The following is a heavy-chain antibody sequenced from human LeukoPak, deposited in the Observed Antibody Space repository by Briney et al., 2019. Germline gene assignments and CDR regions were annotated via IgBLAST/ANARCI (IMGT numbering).Heavy chain of an antibody. CDR2: INHSGST. CDR1: GGSFSGYY. CDR3: VRRVAARPRYAFDI. J-gene: IGHJ3*02. D-gene: IGHD6-6*01. V-gene: IGHV4-34*01. Sequence: KPSETLSLTCAVYGGSFSGYYWSWIRQPPGKGLEWIGEINHSGSTIYNPSLRSRVTISLDSSKNQFSLKLNSVTAADTAVYYCVRRVAARPRYAFDIWGQGAVVTVSS.